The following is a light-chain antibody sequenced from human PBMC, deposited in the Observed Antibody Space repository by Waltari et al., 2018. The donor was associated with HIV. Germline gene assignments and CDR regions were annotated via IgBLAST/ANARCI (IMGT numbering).Light chain of an antibody. CDR1: QKINRY. Sequence: IQMTQSPSALSASVGDTVTITGRGSQKINRYLNWYQKKVGEPPKLLVYGGSSLQRGVPARFRGSGSGSEYILTISNLQSDDFATYFCQQSYGAPFTFGPGSTL. CDR2: GGS. V-gene: IGKV1-39*01. J-gene: IGKJ3*01. CDR3: QQSYGAPFT.